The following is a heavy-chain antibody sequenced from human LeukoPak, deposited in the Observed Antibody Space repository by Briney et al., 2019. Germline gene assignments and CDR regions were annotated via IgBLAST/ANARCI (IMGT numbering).Heavy chain of an antibody. Sequence: GGSLRLSCTASGFTFSGYYMTWVRQSPGKGLEWVANIKEDESAKHQADSVKGRFTISRDNAQNSMYLQMSSLRGEDTAVYYCARDVGGSLDYWGQGTLVTVSS. V-gene: IGHV3-7*01. D-gene: IGHD1-26*01. CDR3: ARDVGGSLDY. J-gene: IGHJ4*02. CDR1: GFTFSGYY. CDR2: IKEDESAK.